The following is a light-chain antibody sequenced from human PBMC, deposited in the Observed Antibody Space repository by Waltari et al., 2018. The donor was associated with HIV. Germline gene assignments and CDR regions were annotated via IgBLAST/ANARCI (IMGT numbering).Light chain of an antibody. J-gene: IGLJ1*01. CDR2: EVT. CDR3: GSGTTRHTYV. Sequence: QSALTQPPSVSGSPGQSVTISCTGTSSDVGGSNRVSWYQQPPGTAPQLMISEVTNRPAGGAERCSGYRSGNAASLTNAGLQAEDEADYYCGSGTTRHTYVFGTGTKVTVL. CDR1: SSDVGGSNR. V-gene: IGLV2-18*02.